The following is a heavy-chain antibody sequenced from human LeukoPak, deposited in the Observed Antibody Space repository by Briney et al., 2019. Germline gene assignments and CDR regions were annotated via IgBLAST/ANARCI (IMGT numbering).Heavy chain of an antibody. D-gene: IGHD5-24*01. Sequence: GGSLRLSCAASGFTFSGYAMHWVRQAPGKGLEWVAVISYDGSNKYYADSVKGRFTISRDNSKNTLYLQMNSLRAEDTAVYYCATSPRWLQSAQFDYWGQGTLVTVSS. CDR1: GFTFSGYA. CDR2: ISYDGSNK. V-gene: IGHV3-30-3*01. CDR3: ATSPRWLQSAQFDY. J-gene: IGHJ4*02.